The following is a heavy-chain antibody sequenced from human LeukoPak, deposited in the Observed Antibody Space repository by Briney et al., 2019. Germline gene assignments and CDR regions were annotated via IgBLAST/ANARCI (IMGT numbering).Heavy chain of an antibody. CDR3: ARAQSSGLDN. Sequence: GGSLRLSCAASGFTFSIYWMTWVRQAPGKGLKWVANIKEDGSEKHYVDSVKARFSISRDNARNSLHLQMNSLRVEDTAVYYCARAQSSGLDNWGQGTLVTVSS. V-gene: IGHV3-7*01. CDR2: IKEDGSEK. J-gene: IGHJ4*02. CDR1: GFTFSIYW. D-gene: IGHD6-25*01.